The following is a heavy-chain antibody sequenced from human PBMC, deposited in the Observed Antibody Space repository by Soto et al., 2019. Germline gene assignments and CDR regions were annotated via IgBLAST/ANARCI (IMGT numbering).Heavy chain of an antibody. V-gene: IGHV3-9*01. J-gene: IGHJ4*02. CDR3: AKGPGTGDRYYFDY. CDR2: ISWNSGSI. D-gene: IGHD7-27*01. Sequence: GGSLRLSCAASGFTFDDYAMHWVRQAPGKGLEWVSGISWNSGSIGYADSVKGRFTISRDNAKNSLYLQMNSLRAEDTALYYCAKGPGTGDRYYFDYWGQGTLVTVSS. CDR1: GFTFDDYA.